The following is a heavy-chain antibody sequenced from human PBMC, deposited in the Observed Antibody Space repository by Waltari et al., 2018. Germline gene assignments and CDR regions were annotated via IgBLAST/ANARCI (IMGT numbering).Heavy chain of an antibody. CDR1: GGSISSYY. D-gene: IGHD2-15*01. Sequence: QVQLQESGPGLVKPSETLSLTCTVSGGSISSYYWRWIRQPPGKGLEWIGYIYYSGSTNYNPSLKSRVTISVDTSKNQFSLKLSSVTAADTAVYYCAREGDCSGGSCYYFDYWGQGTLVTVSS. J-gene: IGHJ4*02. V-gene: IGHV4-59*01. CDR3: AREGDCSGGSCYYFDY. CDR2: IYYSGST.